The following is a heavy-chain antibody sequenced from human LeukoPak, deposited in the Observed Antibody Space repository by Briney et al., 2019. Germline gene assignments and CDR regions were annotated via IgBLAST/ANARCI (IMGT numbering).Heavy chain of an antibody. J-gene: IGHJ4*02. CDR1: GGSISSYY. V-gene: IGHV4-59*08. Sequence: SETLSLTCTVTGGSISSYYWSWIRQPPGKGLEWTGYIYYSGSTNYNPSLKSRVTISVDTSKNQFSLKLSSVTAADTAVYYCARSLTMVRGVIILGYWGQGTLVTVSS. CDR3: ARSLTMVRGVIILGY. CDR2: IYYSGST. D-gene: IGHD3-10*01.